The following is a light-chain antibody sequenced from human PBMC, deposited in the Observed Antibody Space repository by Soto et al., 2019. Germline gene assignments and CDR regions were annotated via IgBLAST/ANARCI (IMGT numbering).Light chain of an antibody. CDR1: QSLLYSSNNKNY. CDR3: QQYDSTPLT. J-gene: IGKJ4*01. V-gene: IGKV4-1*01. CDR2: WAS. Sequence: DIILTQSPDSLAVSLGERATINCKASQSLLYSSNNKNYLAWYQQKPGQPPKLLIYWASTRESGVPDRFSGSGSGTDFTLTISSLQAEDVAVYYCQQYDSTPLTFGGGTKVDTK.